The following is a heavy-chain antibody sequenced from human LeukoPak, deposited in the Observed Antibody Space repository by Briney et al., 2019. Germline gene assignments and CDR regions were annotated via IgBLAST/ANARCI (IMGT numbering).Heavy chain of an antibody. CDR2: IWYDGSNK. V-gene: IGHV3-33*01. Sequence: PGGSLRLSCAASGFTFSSYGMHWVRQAPGKGLEWVAVIWYDGSNKYYADSMKGRFTISRDNSKNTLYLQMNSLRAEDTAVYYCARGPSYYYDSSGYLPLVPYYGMDVWGQGTTVTVSS. J-gene: IGHJ6*02. CDR1: GFTFSSYG. CDR3: ARGPSYYYDSSGYLPLVPYYGMDV. D-gene: IGHD3-22*01.